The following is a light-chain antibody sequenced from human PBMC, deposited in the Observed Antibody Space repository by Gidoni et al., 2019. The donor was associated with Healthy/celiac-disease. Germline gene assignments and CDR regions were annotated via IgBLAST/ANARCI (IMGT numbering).Light chain of an antibody. CDR1: QSVSSY. Sequence: EIVLTQSPATLSLSPGERATLSCRASQSVSSYLAWYQQKPGQAPRLLIYDASNRATGIPARFSGSGSGTDFTLTISSLEPEDFAVYYCQQRSNGLFGGXTKVEIK. CDR3: QQRSNGL. CDR2: DAS. J-gene: IGKJ4*01. V-gene: IGKV3-11*01.